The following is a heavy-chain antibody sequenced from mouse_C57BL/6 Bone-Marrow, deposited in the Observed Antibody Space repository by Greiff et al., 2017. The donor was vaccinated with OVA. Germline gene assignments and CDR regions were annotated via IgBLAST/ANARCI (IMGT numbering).Heavy chain of an antibody. D-gene: IGHD1-1*01. CDR2: ISYSGST. Sequence: EVKLMESGPGLAKPSQTLSLTCSVTGYSITSDYWNWIRKFPGNKLEYMGYISYSGSTYYNPSLKSRISITRDTSKNQYYLQLNSVTTEDTATYYCARWAPYGSSYGYYFDYWGQGTTLTVSS. CDR3: ARWAPYGSSYGYYFDY. CDR1: GYSITSDY. J-gene: IGHJ2*01. V-gene: IGHV3-8*01.